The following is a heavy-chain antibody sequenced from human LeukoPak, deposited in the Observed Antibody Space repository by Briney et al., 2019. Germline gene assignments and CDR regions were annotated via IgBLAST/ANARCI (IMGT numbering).Heavy chain of an antibody. V-gene: IGHV3-48*04. CDR2: ISFSNTTI. J-gene: IGHJ4*02. CDR1: GFTFSNSS. D-gene: IGHD2-21*02. CDR3: ARDPSNCGGDCYSDHFDY. Sequence: GGSLRHSCAASGFTFSNSSVNWVRQSPGKGLEWISYISFSNTTIYYADSVKGRFTISRDNAKNSLYLQMNSLRAEDTAVYYCARDPSNCGGDCYSDHFDYWGQGTLVTVSS.